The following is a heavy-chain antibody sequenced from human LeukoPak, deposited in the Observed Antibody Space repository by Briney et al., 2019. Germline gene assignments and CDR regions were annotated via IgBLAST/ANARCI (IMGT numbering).Heavy chain of an antibody. Sequence: PGGSLRLSCAASGFTFSSYAMNWVRQAPGKGLEWVSAISGSGGSTYYADSVKGRFTISRDNSKNTLYLQMNSLRVEDTAIYYCAKGSGHYYDSSGYFGYWGQGTLVTVSS. CDR3: AKGSGHYYDSSGYFGY. V-gene: IGHV3-23*01. CDR2: ISGSGGST. D-gene: IGHD3-22*01. J-gene: IGHJ4*02. CDR1: GFTFSSYA.